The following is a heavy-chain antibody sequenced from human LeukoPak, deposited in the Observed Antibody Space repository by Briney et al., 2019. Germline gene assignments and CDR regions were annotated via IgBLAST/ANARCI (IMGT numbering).Heavy chain of an antibody. D-gene: IGHD3-22*01. Sequence: GESLKISCKGSGYSFTSYWIGWVRQMPGKGLEWMGIIYPGDSDTRYSPSFQGQVTISADKSISTAYLQWSSLKASDTAMYYCAGLGNYYDSSGYQEVNWFDPWGQGTLVTVSS. CDR3: AGLGNYYDSSGYQEVNWFDP. V-gene: IGHV5-51*01. CDR1: GYSFTSYW. CDR2: IYPGDSDT. J-gene: IGHJ5*02.